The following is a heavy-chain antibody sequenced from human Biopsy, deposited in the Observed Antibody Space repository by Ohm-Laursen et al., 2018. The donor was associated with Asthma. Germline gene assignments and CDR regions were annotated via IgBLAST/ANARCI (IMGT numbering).Heavy chain of an antibody. J-gene: IGHJ4*02. D-gene: IGHD7-27*01. Sequence: SDTLSLTCTVSGGSMSSSSYYWGWIRQPPGKGLELMGSISYTGSAYHNPSLKSRVTISVDTSKNHFSLKLSSVTAADTAVYYCARHWDWGSFFDYWGQGTPVTVSS. CDR2: ISYTGSA. CDR1: GGSMSSSSYY. V-gene: IGHV4-39*01. CDR3: ARHWDWGSFFDY.